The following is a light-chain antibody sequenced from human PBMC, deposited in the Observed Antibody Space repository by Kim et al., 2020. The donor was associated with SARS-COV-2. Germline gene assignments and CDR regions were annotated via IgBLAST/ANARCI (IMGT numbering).Light chain of an antibody. V-gene: IGKV3-20*01. CDR3: QQYGGSPLYT. CDR1: QSVGSDY. CDR2: GAS. J-gene: IGKJ2*01. Sequence: PGERATLACRASQSVGSDYLAWYQQKPGQAPRVLIYGASNRATGIPDRFSGSGSGTDFTLTISRLEPEDFAVYFCQQYGGSPLYTFGQGTKLEI.